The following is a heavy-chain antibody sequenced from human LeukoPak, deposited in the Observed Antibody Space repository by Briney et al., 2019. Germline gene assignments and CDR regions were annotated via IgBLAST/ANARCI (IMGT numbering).Heavy chain of an antibody. CDR2: IYTSGST. Sequence: SETLSLTCTVSGGSISSYYWSWIRQPAEKGLEWIGRIYTSGSTNYNPSLKSRVTMSVDTSKNQFSLKLSSVTAADTAVYYCARVAYSSGWYYFDYWGQGTLVTVSS. D-gene: IGHD6-19*01. V-gene: IGHV4-4*07. CDR3: ARVAYSSGWYYFDY. J-gene: IGHJ4*02. CDR1: GGSISSYY.